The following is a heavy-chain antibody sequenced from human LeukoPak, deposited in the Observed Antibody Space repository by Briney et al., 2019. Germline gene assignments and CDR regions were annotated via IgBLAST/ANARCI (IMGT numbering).Heavy chain of an antibody. D-gene: IGHD1-26*01. J-gene: IGHJ4*02. CDR2: VYYNGAT. CDR1: GGSISSSSYY. Sequence: SETLSLTCTVSGGSISSSSYYWGWIRQPPGKGLQWIGTVYYNGATQYNPSLKSRVTVSVDTSKNQFPLKLTSVTAADTAVYYCAREDRVGATTGSDHWGQGTLVTVSS. V-gene: IGHV4-39*01. CDR3: AREDRVGATTGSDH.